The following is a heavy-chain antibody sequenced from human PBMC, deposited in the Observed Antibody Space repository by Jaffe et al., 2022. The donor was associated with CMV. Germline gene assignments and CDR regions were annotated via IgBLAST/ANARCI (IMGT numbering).Heavy chain of an antibody. CDR3: ARSRGITMVRGVYNYFDY. J-gene: IGHJ4*02. CDR2: ISSNGGST. CDR1: GFTFSSYA. Sequence: EVQLVESGGGLVQPGGSLRLSCAASGFTFSSYAMHWVRQAPGKGLEYVSAISSNGGSTYYANSVKGRFTISRDNSKNTLYLQMGSLRAEDMAVYYCARSRGITMVRGVYNYFDYWGQGTLVTVSS. D-gene: IGHD3-10*01. V-gene: IGHV3-64*01.